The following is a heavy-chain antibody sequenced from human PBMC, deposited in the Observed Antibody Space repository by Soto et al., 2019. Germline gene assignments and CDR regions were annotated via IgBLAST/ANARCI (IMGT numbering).Heavy chain of an antibody. Sequence: SVKVSCKASGVTFSSDAISWVRQAPGHGLEWMGGIITIFNTANYAQMFHGRVTITADESTSTAYMELSSLRSEDTAVYYCARSRCTNGVCYSLSPGLDVWGPGTTVTVSS. D-gene: IGHD2-8*01. CDR2: IITIFNTA. J-gene: IGHJ6*02. CDR1: GVTFSSDA. V-gene: IGHV1-69*13. CDR3: ARSRCTNGVCYSLSPGLDV.